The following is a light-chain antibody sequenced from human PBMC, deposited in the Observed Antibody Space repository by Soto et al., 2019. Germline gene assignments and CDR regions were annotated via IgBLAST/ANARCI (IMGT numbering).Light chain of an antibody. CDR2: EGT. J-gene: IGLJ7*01. Sequence: QSALTQPASVSGSPGQSITISCTGTSSDVGSYNLVSWYQQYPGKAPKLMIYEGTERPSGVSNRFSGSKSGNTASLTISGLQAEDEAEYYCCSYAGSSTVVFGGGTQLTVL. CDR1: SSDVGSYNL. CDR3: CSYAGSSTVV. V-gene: IGLV2-23*01.